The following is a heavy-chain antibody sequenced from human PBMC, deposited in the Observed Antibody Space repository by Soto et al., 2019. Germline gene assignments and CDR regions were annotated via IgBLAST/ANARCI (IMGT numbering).Heavy chain of an antibody. CDR1: GFTFSSYS. J-gene: IGHJ4*02. CDR3: ARGELWFDY. D-gene: IGHD5-18*01. Sequence: EVQLVESGGGLVKPGGSLRVSCVASGFTFSSYSMNWVRQAPGKGLEWVSSISSLSSYIHYADSVKGRFTISRDNAKNSLYLQMNSLRAEDTAIYYCARGELWFDYWGQGTLVTVSS. V-gene: IGHV3-21*01. CDR2: ISSLSSYI.